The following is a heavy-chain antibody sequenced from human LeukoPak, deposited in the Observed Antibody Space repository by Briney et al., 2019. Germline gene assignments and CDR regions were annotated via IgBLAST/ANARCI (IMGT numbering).Heavy chain of an antibody. V-gene: IGHV3-74*01. CDR2: INSDGSNS. D-gene: IGHD3-16*01. CDR1: GFTFSSYW. CDR3: ARGGGDHAFDI. Sequence: GGSLRLSCAASGFTFSSYWMHWVRQAPGKGLVWVSRINSDGSNSIYGDSVKGRFTISRDNAKNTLYLQLSGLRADDTPVYYCARGGGDHAFDIWGQGTMVTVSS. J-gene: IGHJ3*02.